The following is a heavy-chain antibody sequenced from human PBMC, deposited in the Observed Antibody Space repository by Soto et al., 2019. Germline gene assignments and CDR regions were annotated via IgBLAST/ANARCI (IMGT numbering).Heavy chain of an antibody. Sequence: QITLKESGPTLVRPTQTLTLTCTFSGFSLSTSGEGVGWIRQPPGKALEWLALIYWDDDKRYSPSLKSRLTITKDTSKNQVVLTMTNMDPVDTVTYYCAHRRPTATFDYWGQGTLVTVSS. J-gene: IGHJ4*02. V-gene: IGHV2-5*02. D-gene: IGHD5-18*01. CDR3: AHRRPTATFDY. CDR2: IYWDDDK. CDR1: GFSLSTSGEG.